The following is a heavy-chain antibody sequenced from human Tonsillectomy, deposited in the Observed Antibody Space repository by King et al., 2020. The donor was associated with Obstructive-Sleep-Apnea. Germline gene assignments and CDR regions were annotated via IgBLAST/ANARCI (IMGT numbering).Heavy chain of an antibody. CDR3: ARDQLGSFDY. Sequence: VQLVEAGGVLVQPGGSLRLSCAASGFTFSCYSMNWVRQAPGKGLEWVSYIDTSGTSTLYADSGKGRFPIYRDNGKNSLYLQMKSLRADDTAGYYCARDQLGSFDYWGQGTVVTVSS. J-gene: IGHJ4*02. V-gene: IGHV3-48*04. CDR1: GFTFSCYS. D-gene: IGHD7-27*01. CDR2: IDTSGTST.